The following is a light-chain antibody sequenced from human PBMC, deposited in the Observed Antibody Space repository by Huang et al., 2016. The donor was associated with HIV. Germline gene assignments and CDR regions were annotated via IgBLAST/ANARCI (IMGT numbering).Light chain of an antibody. V-gene: IGKV3-20*01. CDR3: QQYDTSPLT. Sequence: EIVLTQSPGTLSFSPGERATLSCRASQNINSAYLAWYQQKPGQAPCLLIYGASNRATGVPDRFSGSGSGTDFTLTINRLEPDDFAVFYCQQYDTSPLTFGQGTRLEMK. J-gene: IGKJ5*01. CDR2: GAS. CDR1: QNINSAY.